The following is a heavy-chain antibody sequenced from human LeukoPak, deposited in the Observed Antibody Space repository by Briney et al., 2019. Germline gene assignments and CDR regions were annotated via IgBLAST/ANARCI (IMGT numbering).Heavy chain of an antibody. CDR1: GGSFSGYY. Sequence: SETLSLTCAVYGGSFSGYYWSWIRQPPGKGLEWIGEINQSGRTNYNPSLKSRVTISVDTSKNQSSLKLSSVTAADTAVYYCARQNYGAAPLRYWGQGTLVTVSS. J-gene: IGHJ4*02. CDR2: INQSGRT. CDR3: ARQNYGAAPLRY. D-gene: IGHD4/OR15-4a*01. V-gene: IGHV4-34*01.